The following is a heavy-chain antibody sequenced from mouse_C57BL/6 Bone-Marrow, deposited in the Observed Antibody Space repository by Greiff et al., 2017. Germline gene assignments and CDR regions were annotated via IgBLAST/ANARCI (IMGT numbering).Heavy chain of an antibody. D-gene: IGHD1-1*01. J-gene: IGHJ2*01. Sequence: QVQLQQPGAELVKPGASVKLSCKASGYTFTSYWMQWVKQRPGQGLEWIGEIDPSDSYTNYNQKFKGKATLTVDTSSSTAYMQLSSLTSEDSAVDYCARGYGSSYGYWGQGTTLTVSS. CDR2: IDPSDSYT. V-gene: IGHV1-50*01. CDR1: GYTFTSYW. CDR3: ARGYGSSYGY.